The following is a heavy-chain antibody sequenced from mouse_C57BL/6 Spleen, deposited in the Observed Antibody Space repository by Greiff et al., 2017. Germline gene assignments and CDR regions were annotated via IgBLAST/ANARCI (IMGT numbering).Heavy chain of an antibody. CDR2: INPSSGYT. J-gene: IGHJ2*01. CDR1: GYTFTSYT. Sequence: QVQLKQSGAELARPGASVKMSCKASGYTFTSYTMHWVKPRPGQGLEWIGYINPSSGYTKYNQKFKDKATLTADKSASTAYMQRSSLTSEDSAVYYCARDNSDFDYWGQGTTLTVSS. CDR3: ARDNSDFDY. V-gene: IGHV1-4*01. D-gene: IGHD1-3*01.